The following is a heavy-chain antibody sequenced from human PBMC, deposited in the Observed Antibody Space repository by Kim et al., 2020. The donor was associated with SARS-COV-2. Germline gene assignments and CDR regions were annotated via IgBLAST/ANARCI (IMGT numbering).Heavy chain of an antibody. CDR2: INHSGST. D-gene: IGHD3-16*02. CDR1: GGSFSGYY. Sequence: SETLSLTCAVYGGSFSGYYWSWIRQPPGKGLEWIGEINHSGSTNYNPSLKSRVTISVDTSKNQFSLKLSSVTAADTAVYYCARGPKSDYVWGSYRRSFDYWGQGTLVTVSS. CDR3: ARGPKSDYVWGSYRRSFDY. V-gene: IGHV4-34*01. J-gene: IGHJ4*02.